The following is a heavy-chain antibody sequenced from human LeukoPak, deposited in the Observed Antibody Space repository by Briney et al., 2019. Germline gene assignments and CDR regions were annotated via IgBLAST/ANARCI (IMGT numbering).Heavy chain of an antibody. CDR2: ISTKTGYS. D-gene: IGHD4-17*01. V-gene: IGHV1-18*01. J-gene: IGHJ5*02. Sequence: ASVKVSCKASGYTFSSYVLSWVRQAPGQGLEWMGRISTKTGYSVYAQKLQGRVTMTTDTSTSTAYLELRSLSSDDTAVYYCARTMTTLPTHGELDLWGQGTQVTVSS. CDR1: GYTFSSYV. CDR3: ARTMTTLPTHGELDL.